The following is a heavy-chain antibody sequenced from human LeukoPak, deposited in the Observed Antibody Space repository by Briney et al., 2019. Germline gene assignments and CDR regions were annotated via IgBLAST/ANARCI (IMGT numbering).Heavy chain of an antibody. CDR2: FYATGSN. Sequence: KASETLSLICTVSGGSISFYFWSWIRQPAGKGLEWIGRFYATGSNDYNPSLKSRVTMSLDTSKNKFSLKLSSVTAADTAVYYCAREDSRGGSFDYWGQGTLVTVSS. D-gene: IGHD1-26*01. CDR3: AREDSRGGSFDY. CDR1: GGSISFYF. J-gene: IGHJ4*02. V-gene: IGHV4-4*07.